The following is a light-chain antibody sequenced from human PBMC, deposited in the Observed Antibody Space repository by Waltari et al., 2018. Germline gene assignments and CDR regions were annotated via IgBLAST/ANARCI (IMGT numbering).Light chain of an antibody. V-gene: IGKV2-28*01. CDR1: QSLLHSIGYNY. Sequence: EIVMTQSPLSLPVTPGEPASISCRSSQSLLHSIGYNYLDWYLQKPGQSPQLLSYLGSNRASGVPDRFSGSGSGTDFTLKINRVEAEDVGVYYCMQDLQTPWTFGQGTKVEIK. CDR3: MQDLQTPWT. J-gene: IGKJ1*01. CDR2: LGS.